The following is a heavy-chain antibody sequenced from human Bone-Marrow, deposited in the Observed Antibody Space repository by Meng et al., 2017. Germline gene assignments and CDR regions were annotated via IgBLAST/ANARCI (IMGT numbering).Heavy chain of an antibody. CDR1: GYTFTGSY. V-gene: IGHV1-2*06. CDR3: ARDQVVPAAMQDDAFDI. J-gene: IGHJ3*02. D-gene: IGHD2-2*01. Sequence: ASVKVSCKASGYTFTGSYMHWVRQAPGQGLEWMGRINPNSGGTNYAQKFQGRVTMTRDTSISTAYMELSRLRSDDTAVYYCARDQVVPAAMQDDAFDIWGQGTMVTVSS. CDR2: INPNSGGT.